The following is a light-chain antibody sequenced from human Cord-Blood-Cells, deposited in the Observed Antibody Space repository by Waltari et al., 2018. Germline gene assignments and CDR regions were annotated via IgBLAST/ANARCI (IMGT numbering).Light chain of an antibody. V-gene: IGLV2-14*01. CDR3: SSYTSSSTLV. CDR2: DVS. Sequence: QSALTQPASVSGSPGQSITISCTGTSRDVGGVNYVSWYQQHPGKAPKRMIYDVSNRPSGVSNRFSGSKSGNTASLTISGLQAEDEADYYCSSYTSSSTLVFGGGTKLTVL. J-gene: IGLJ2*01. CDR1: SRDVGGVNY.